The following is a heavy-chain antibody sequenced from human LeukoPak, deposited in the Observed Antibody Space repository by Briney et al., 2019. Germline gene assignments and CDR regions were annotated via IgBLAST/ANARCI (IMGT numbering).Heavy chain of an antibody. V-gene: IGHV1-69*13. D-gene: IGHD1-1*01. Sequence: SVKVSCKASGGTFSSYAISWVRQAPGQGPEWMGGIIPIFGTANYAQKFQGRVTITADGSTSTAYMELSSLRSEDTAVYYCAREKGEIQYYYYMDVWGKGTTVTVSS. J-gene: IGHJ6*03. CDR1: GGTFSSYA. CDR2: IIPIFGTA. CDR3: AREKGEIQYYYYMDV.